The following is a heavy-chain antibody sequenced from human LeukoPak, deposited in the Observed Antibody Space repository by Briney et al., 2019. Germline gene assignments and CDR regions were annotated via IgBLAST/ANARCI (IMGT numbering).Heavy chain of an antibody. J-gene: IGHJ4*02. CDR3: VRVRGYWLVRGYLDY. Sequence: SETLSLTCPLSGGSMSSSSYYWGWIRQSPGKGLEWIGSIYYSGANHYNPSLKSRVTMSVDTPKNQFSVKLTSVTATDTAVYYCVRVRGYWLVRGYLDYWGQGTQVTVSS. CDR1: GGSMSSSSYY. CDR2: IYYSGAN. V-gene: IGHV4-39*02. D-gene: IGHD6-19*01.